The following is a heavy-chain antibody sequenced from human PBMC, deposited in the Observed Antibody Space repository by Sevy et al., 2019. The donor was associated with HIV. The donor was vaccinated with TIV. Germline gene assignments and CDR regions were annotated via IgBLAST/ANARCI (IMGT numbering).Heavy chain of an antibody. CDR2: ISPHNGDT. D-gene: IGHD2-15*01. CDR1: GYTFNTYR. J-gene: IGHJ4*02. V-gene: IGHV1-18*01. Sequence: ASVKVSCKVSGYTFNTYRIHWVRQAPGQGLEWMGWISPHNGDTNYAQRLQGRVTMLTDTSSSTAYMELKSLRSDDTAVYYCARAYCSGGRCYSLASRGQGTLVTVSS. CDR3: ARAYCSGGRCYSLAS.